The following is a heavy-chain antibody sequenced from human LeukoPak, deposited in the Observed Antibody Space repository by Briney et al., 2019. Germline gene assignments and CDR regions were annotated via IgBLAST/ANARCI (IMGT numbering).Heavy chain of an antibody. CDR2: IGSSSSYI. CDR3: ARDSSGYYRFDY. J-gene: IGHJ4*02. D-gene: IGHD3-22*01. CDR1: GFTFSSYS. Sequence: GGSLRLSCAASGFTFSSYSMNWVRQAPGKGLEWVSSIGSSSSYIYYADSVKGRFTISRDNAKNSLYLQMNSLRAEDTAVYYCARDSSGYYRFDYWGQGTLVTVSS. V-gene: IGHV3-21*01.